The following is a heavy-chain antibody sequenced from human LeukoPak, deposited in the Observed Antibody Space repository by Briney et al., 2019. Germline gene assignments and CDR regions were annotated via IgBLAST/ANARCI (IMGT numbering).Heavy chain of an antibody. CDR3: ARAGYDFWSGYYTGIAYFDY. V-gene: IGHV4-59*01. Sequence: SETLSLTCTVSGGSISSYYWSWIRQPPGKGLEWIGYIYYSGSTNYNPSLKSRVTISVDTSKNQFSLKLSSVTAADTAVYYCARAGYDFWSGYYTGIAYFDYWGQGTLVTVSS. D-gene: IGHD3-3*01. CDR2: IYYSGST. CDR1: GGSISSYY. J-gene: IGHJ4*02.